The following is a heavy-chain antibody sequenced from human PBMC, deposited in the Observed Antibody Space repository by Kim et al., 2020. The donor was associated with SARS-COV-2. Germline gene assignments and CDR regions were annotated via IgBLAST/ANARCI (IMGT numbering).Heavy chain of an antibody. J-gene: IGHJ5*02. CDR1: GFTFSSYW. D-gene: IGHD4-17*01. V-gene: IGHV3-7*03. CDR3: ARLTTVTEYGWFDP. Sequence: GGSLRLSCAASGFTFSSYWMSWVRQAPGKGLEWVANIKQDGSEKYYVYSVKGRFTISRDNAKNSLYLQMNSLRAEDTAVYYCARLTTVTEYGWFDPWGQGTLVTVSS. CDR2: IKQDGSEK.